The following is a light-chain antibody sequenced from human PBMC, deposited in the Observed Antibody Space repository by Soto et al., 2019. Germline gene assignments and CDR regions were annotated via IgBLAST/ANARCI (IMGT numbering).Light chain of an antibody. J-gene: IGLJ1*01. V-gene: IGLV2-14*03. CDR1: SSDVGGYNF. CDR3: SSYTSGSTLV. CDR2: DVN. Sequence: QSALTQPASVSGSPGQSITISCTGTSSDVGGYNFVSWYQHHPGKAPKLMIYDVNGRPSGVSDRFSGSKSGDTASLTISGLQAEDEADYYCSSYTSGSTLVFGTGTKVTVL.